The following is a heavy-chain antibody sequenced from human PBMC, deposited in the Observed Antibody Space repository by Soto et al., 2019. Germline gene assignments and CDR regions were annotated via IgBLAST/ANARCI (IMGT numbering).Heavy chain of an antibody. D-gene: IGHD6-13*01. J-gene: IGHJ4*02. V-gene: IGHV3-15*01. Sequence: AGGSLRLSCEVSGFSFTNAWMSWVRQAPGRGLEWVGRIRGKSKGETAEYAAPVKGRFILSRDDSKNTLYLQMNNLKVEDTAIYYCNADIGDSWYTPPTDDWGKGSLVPVSS. CDR2: IRGKSKGETA. CDR1: GFSFTNAW. CDR3: NADIGDSWYTPPTDD.